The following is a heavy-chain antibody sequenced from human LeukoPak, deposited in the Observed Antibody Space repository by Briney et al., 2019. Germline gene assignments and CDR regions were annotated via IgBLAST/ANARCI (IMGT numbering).Heavy chain of an antibody. CDR3: AKDWYSSSRGGGY. CDR1: GFTFRSYG. CDR2: IRYDGSNK. J-gene: IGHJ4*02. V-gene: IGHV3-30*02. D-gene: IGHD6-6*01. Sequence: GGSLRLSCAASGFTFRSYGMHWVRQAPGKGLEWVAFIRYDGSNKYYADSVKGRFTISRDNSKNTLYLQMNSLRAEDTAVYYCAKDWYSSSRGGGYWGQGTLVTVSS.